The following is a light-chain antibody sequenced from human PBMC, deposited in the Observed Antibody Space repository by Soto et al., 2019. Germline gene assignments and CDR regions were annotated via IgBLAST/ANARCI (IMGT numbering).Light chain of an antibody. J-gene: IGLJ1*01. V-gene: IGLV2-11*01. Sequence: QSALTQPPSVSGSPGQSITISCTGTSSDVGCYNYVSWYQQHPGKAPKLMIYDVSKRPSGVPDRFSGSKSGNTASLTISGLQAEDEADYYCCSYAGSYTLYVFGTGTKVTVL. CDR3: CSYAGSYTLYV. CDR1: SSDVGCYNY. CDR2: DVS.